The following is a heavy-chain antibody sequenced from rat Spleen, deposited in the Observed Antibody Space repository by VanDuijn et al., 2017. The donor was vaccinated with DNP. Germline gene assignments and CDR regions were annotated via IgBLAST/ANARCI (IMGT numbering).Heavy chain of an antibody. CDR2: IGSDGYAP. D-gene: IGHD4-3*01. V-gene: IGHV5-22*01. J-gene: IGHJ2*01. CDR1: GFTFSDYY. CDR3: VRWNSGHFDY. Sequence: EVQLVESGGGLVQPGRSLKLSCAASGFTFSDYYMAWVRQAPTRGLEWVAYIGSDGYAPYYGVSVKGRFTISRDNEKSTLYLQMNSLRSEDMATYYCVRWNSGHFDYWGQGVMVTVSS.